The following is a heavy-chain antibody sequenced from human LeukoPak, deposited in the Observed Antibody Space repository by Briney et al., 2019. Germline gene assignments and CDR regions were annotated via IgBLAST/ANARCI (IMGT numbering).Heavy chain of an antibody. J-gene: IGHJ4*02. V-gene: IGHV4-59*01. CDR3: ARTPTGDRVIDY. CDR2: ISNSGTT. CDR1: GVSIRSYY. Sequence: SETLSLTCTVSGVSIRSYYWSWIRQSPGKGLEWIGHISNSGTTNYNPSLKNRVTISVDTSGNQFSLKLTSVTAADTAVHYCARTPTGDRVIDYWGQGTLVTVSS. D-gene: IGHD1-1*01.